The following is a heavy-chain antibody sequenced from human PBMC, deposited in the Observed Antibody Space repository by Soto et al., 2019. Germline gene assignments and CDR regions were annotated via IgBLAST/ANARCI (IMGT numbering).Heavy chain of an antibody. J-gene: IGHJ4*02. D-gene: IGHD1-26*01. CDR2: IWFDGSKK. V-gene: IGHV3-33*01. CDR3: VRGIVGWYYLDY. CDR1: GFSLSSYG. Sequence: QVQLVESGGGVVQPGRSLRLSCAASGFSLSSYGMHWVRQAPGKGLEWVAVIWFDGSKKYYGDSELGRFTISRDNSKNSLYLQMNTLRDEDTAVYYCVRGIVGWYYLDYWGQGALVTVSS.